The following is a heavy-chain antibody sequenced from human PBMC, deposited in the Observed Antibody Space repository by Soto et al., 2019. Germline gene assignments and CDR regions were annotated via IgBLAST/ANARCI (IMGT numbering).Heavy chain of an antibody. CDR2: IYYTGSS. V-gene: IGHV4-31*03. Sequence: SETLSLTCTVSGGAISTTGYYWSWIRQHPGKGLEWIGYIYYTGSSYYNPSLKSRVTMSVDTSKNQFSLKLSSVTAADTAVYYCAKDQGSGLDYWGQGPLVTVS. CDR1: GGAISTTGYY. CDR3: AKDQGSGLDY. J-gene: IGHJ4*02.